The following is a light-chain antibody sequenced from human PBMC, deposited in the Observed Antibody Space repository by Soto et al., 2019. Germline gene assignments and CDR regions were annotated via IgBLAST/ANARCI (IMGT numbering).Light chain of an antibody. CDR3: QQYGNSPKFT. J-gene: IGKJ3*01. V-gene: IGKV3-20*01. CDR2: GAS. CDR1: ETVDSTY. Sequence: PVERATLSCRASETVDSTYLAWYQQRPGQAPRLLIYGASIRAAGIPDRFSGSGYDTDFTLTISRLEPEDFAVYYCQQYGNSPKFTFGPGT.